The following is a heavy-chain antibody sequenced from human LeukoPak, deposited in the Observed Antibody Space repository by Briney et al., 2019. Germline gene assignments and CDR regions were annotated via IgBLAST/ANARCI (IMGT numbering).Heavy chain of an antibody. CDR2: INPNSGGT. CDR3: ARGEMSTIREIRCFDY. CDR1: GHTSTGYY. J-gene: IGHJ4*02. Sequence: SSEKVSCKASGHTSTGYYMHWVRQAPGQGLEWMGRINPNSGGTNYAQKFQGRVTMTRDTSINTVYMELSRLGSDDTAVYYCARGEMSTIREIRCFDYRGQGTLVTVSS. V-gene: IGHV1-2*06. D-gene: IGHD5-24*01.